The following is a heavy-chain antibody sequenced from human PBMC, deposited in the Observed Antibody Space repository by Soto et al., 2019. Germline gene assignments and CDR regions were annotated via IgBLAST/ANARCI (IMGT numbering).Heavy chain of an antibody. CDR1: GGTFSSYA. J-gene: IGHJ6*02. CDR2: IIPISGTA. D-gene: IGHD2-2*01. V-gene: IGHV1-69*01. Sequence: QVQLVQSGAEVKKPGSSVKVSCKASGGTFSSYAISWVRQAPGQGLEWMGGIIPISGTANYAQTFQGIVTITADESTSTAYMELSRLRSEATAVYYCARSQGSSTSLEIYYYYYYGMDVWGQGTTVTVSS. CDR3: ARSQGSSTSLEIYYYYYYGMDV.